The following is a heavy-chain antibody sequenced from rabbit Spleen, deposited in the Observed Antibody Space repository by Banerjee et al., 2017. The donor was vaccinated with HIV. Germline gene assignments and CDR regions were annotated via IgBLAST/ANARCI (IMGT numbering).Heavy chain of an antibody. CDR3: ARDVWIVVAGVNYGMDL. J-gene: IGHJ6*01. CDR2: INVYTGKP. D-gene: IGHD4-1*01. V-gene: IGHV1S45*01. CDR1: GFSFSDGYV. Sequence: QQQLVESGGGLVKPGASLTLTCTASGFSFSDGYVMGWVRQAPGKGLQWIACINVYTGKPVYATWAKGRFTISKTSSTTVTLQMTSLTAADTATYFCARDVWIVVAGVNYGMDLWGPGTLVTVS.